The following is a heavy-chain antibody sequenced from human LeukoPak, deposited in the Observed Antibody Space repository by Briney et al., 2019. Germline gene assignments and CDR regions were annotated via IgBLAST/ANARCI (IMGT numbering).Heavy chain of an antibody. CDR1: GFTXSSYA. CDR2: ISGSGGST. J-gene: IGHJ4*02. D-gene: IGHD2-8*01. CDR3: AKDNPEAVLMVYAIFDY. V-gene: IGHV3-23*01. Sequence: XLSXXXXGFTXSSYAMSWVRQAPGKGLEWVSAISGSGGSTYYADSVKGRFTISRDNSKNTLYLQMNSLRAEDTAVYYCAKDNPEAVLMVYAIFDYWGQGTLVTVSS.